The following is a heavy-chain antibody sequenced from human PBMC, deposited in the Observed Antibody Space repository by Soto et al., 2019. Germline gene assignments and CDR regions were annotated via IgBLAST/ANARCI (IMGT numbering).Heavy chain of an antibody. J-gene: IGHJ1*01. CDR3: ARDLRPGAAPWQEYFQY. Sequence: QVLLVESGGGVVQPGGSLRLSCAASGFIFSNYAMQWVRQAPGKGLEWVAAISYDGNEQYYADSVKGRFTISRDNSKLYLQMNSLRGDDTAVYHCARDLRPGAAPWQEYFQYWGQGTRVTVSS. V-gene: IGHV3-30-3*01. CDR2: ISYDGNEQ. D-gene: IGHD6-13*01. CDR1: GFIFSNYA.